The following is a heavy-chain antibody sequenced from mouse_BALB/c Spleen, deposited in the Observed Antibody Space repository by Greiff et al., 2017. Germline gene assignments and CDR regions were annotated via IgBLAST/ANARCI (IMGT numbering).Heavy chain of an antibody. J-gene: IGHJ2*01. CDR3: TRGISTTAKGNYFDY. V-gene: IGHV5-17*02. CDR1: GFTFSSFG. Sequence: EVQLVESGGGLVQPGGSRKLSCAASGFTFSSFGMHWVRQAPEKGLEWVAYISSGSSTIYYADTVKGRFTISRDNPKNTLFLQMTSLRSEDTAMYYCTRGISTTAKGNYFDYWGQGTTLTVSS. D-gene: IGHD1-2*01. CDR2: ISSGSSTI.